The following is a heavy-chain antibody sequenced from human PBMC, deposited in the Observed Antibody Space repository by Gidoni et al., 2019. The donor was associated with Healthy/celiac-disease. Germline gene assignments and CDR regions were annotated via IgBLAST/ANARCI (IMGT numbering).Heavy chain of an antibody. V-gene: IGHV4-30-2*01. J-gene: IGHJ6*02. D-gene: IGHD6-25*01. CDR2: IYHSWST. CDR3: ASSEAYYYYGMDV. Sequence: QLQLQESGSGLVKPSQTLSLTCAASGGSLSSGGYSWGWIRQPPGKDLEWIGYIYHSWSTYYNPSLKSRVTISVDRSKNQFSLKLSSVTAADTAVYYCASSEAYYYYGMDVWGQGTTVTVSS. CDR1: GGSLSSGGYS.